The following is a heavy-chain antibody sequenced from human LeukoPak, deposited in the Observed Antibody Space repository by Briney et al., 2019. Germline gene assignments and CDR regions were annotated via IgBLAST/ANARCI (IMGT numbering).Heavy chain of an antibody. CDR2: INWNGGST. V-gene: IGHV3-20*01. CDR3: ARVARGYDILTGYQVYNWFDP. Sequence: GGSLRLSCAASGFTFDGYGMSWVRQAPGKGLEWVSGINWNGGSTGYADSVKGRFTISRDNAKNSLYLQMNSLRAEDTALYHCARVARGYDILTGYQVYNWFDPWGQGTLVTVSS. CDR1: GFTFDGYG. D-gene: IGHD3-9*01. J-gene: IGHJ5*02.